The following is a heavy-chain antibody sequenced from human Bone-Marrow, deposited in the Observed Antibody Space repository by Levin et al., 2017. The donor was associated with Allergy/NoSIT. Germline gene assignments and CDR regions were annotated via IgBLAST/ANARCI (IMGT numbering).Heavy chain of an antibody. Sequence: GGSLRLSCAASGFTFSSYAMHWVRQAPGKGLEWVAVISYDGSNKYYADSVKGRFTISRDNSKNTLYLQMNSLRAEDTAVYYCARGRSGSYVIDAFDIWGQGTMVTVSS. CDR2: ISYDGSNK. J-gene: IGHJ3*02. CDR3: ARGRSGSYVIDAFDI. D-gene: IGHD1-26*01. V-gene: IGHV3-30-3*01. CDR1: GFTFSSYA.